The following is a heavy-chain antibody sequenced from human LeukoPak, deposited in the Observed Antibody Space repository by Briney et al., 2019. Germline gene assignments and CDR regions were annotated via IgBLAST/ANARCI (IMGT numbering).Heavy chain of an antibody. J-gene: IGHJ4*02. V-gene: IGHV3-30-3*01. Sequence: GGSLRLSCAASGFTFSSYAMHWVRQAPGKGLEWVAVISYDGSNKYYADSVKGRFTISRDNSKNTLYLQMNSLRAEDTAVYYCARDWAPHDYGDYEPVGYWGQGTLVTVSS. D-gene: IGHD4-17*01. CDR2: ISYDGSNK. CDR1: GFTFSSYA. CDR3: ARDWAPHDYGDYEPVGY.